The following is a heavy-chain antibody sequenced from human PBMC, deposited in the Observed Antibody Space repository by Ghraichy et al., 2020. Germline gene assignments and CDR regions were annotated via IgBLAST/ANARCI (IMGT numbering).Heavy chain of an antibody. Sequence: GGSLRLSCEASGFTFSDYWMNWVRQAPGKGLEWVANIKQDESEKYYVDSVKGRFTISRDNAKNSLYLLMNSLRAEDTAVYYCARVGYYGSGHSGYWGQGTLVTVSS. CDR2: IKQDESEK. CDR3: ARVGYYGSGHSGY. V-gene: IGHV3-7*01. J-gene: IGHJ4*02. D-gene: IGHD3-10*01. CDR1: GFTFSDYW.